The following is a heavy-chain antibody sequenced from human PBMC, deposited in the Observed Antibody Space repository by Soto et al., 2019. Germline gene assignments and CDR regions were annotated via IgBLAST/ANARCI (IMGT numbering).Heavy chain of an antibody. V-gene: IGHV3-21*01. CDR1: GFTFSSYS. CDR2: ISSTNNYI. D-gene: IGHD7-27*01. J-gene: IGHJ4*02. CDR3: ARDKASHITGDKDY. Sequence: GGSLRLSCAASGFTFSSYSMNWVRQAPGKGLEWVSSISSTNNYIYYADSVKGRFTISRDNAKNSLYLQMNSLRDEDTAVYYCARDKASHITGDKDYWGQGTLVTVSS.